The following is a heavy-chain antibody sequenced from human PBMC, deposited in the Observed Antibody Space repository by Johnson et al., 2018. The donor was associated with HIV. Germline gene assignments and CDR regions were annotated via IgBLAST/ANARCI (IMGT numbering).Heavy chain of an antibody. D-gene: IGHD6-6*01. Sequence: VHLVESGRGVVQPGGSLRLSFEPSGCTFSSYGMRWVRQAPGKGLEWVSGVTGTGGSTCHAESVTGRFPISRDNSRNTLCLQMNSLRPEDTAVFYCARGNSVAARIGAFDIWGQGTMVTVSS. CDR2: VTGTGGST. CDR3: ARGNSVAARIGAFDI. J-gene: IGHJ3*02. V-gene: IGHV3-23*04. CDR1: GCTFSSYG.